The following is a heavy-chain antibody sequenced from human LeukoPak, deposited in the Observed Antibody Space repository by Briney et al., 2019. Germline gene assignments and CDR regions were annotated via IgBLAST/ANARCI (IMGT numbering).Heavy chain of an antibody. CDR3: ARDITKESSSYYFDY. V-gene: IGHV3-30*03. Sequence: PGGSLRLSCAASGFTFSSYGMHWVRQAPGKGLEWVAVISYDGSNKYYADSVKGRFTISRDNSKNTLYLQMNSLRAEDTAVYYCARDITKESSSYYFDYWGQGTLVTVSS. CDR1: GFTFSSYG. J-gene: IGHJ4*02. D-gene: IGHD1-14*01. CDR2: ISYDGSNK.